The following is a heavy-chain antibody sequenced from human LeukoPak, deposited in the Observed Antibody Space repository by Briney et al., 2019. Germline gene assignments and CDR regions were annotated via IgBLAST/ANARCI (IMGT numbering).Heavy chain of an antibody. J-gene: IGHJ4*02. Sequence: ASVKVSCKPSGYTFTGYYLHWVRQATGQGLEWMGWMNPNSGSTGYAQKFQGRVTITRNTSISTAYMELSGLRSEDTAVYYCARGRSTGYPYYFEYWGQGTLVTVSS. CDR3: ARGRSTGYPYYFEY. CDR2: MNPNSGST. D-gene: IGHD5-12*01. CDR1: GYTFTGYY. V-gene: IGHV1-8*03.